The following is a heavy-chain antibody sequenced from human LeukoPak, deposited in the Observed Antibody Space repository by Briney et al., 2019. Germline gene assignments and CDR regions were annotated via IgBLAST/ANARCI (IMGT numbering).Heavy chain of an antibody. J-gene: IGHJ4*02. CDR2: INHSGST. V-gene: IGHV4-34*01. CDR1: GGSFSGYY. D-gene: IGHD6-13*01. CDR3: ARGLLSGSWYFVDY. Sequence: PSETLSLTCAVYGGSFSGYYWSWIRQPPGKGLEWIGEINHSGSTNYNPSLKSRVTISVDTSKNQFSLKLSSVTAADTAVYYCARGLLSGSWYFVDYWGQGTLVTVSS.